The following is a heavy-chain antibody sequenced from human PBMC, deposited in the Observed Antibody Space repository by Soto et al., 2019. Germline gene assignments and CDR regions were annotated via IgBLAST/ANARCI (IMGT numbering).Heavy chain of an antibody. Sequence: GGSLRLSCAASGFSFDYTMHWVRQAPGKGLEWVSLITSDGDSTYYADSVKGRFTISRDNRKNALYLQMSSLRTEDTAMYYCAKPHYYDSSGSPFDHWGHGTLVTGS. J-gene: IGHJ4*01. CDR2: ITSDGDST. D-gene: IGHD3-22*01. CDR3: AKPHYYDSSGSPFDH. V-gene: IGHV3-43*01. CDR1: GFSFDYT.